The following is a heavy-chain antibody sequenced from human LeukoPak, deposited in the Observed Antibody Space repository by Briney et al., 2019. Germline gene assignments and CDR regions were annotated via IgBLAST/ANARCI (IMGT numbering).Heavy chain of an antibody. CDR1: GYTFTMYY. CDR2: INPSDGTT. J-gene: IGHJ6*03. Sequence: ASVKVSCKASGYTFTMYYIHWVRQAPGQGLEWTGMINPSDGTTTYAQRYQGRVTMTRDMFTTTVYMNLRSLRSEDTALYFCASEQSGGLSGNLGGLFASYYTYYYMGVWGRGTTVTVSS. D-gene: IGHD1-26*01. V-gene: IGHV1-46*01. CDR3: ASEQSGGLSGNLGGLFASYYTYYYMGV.